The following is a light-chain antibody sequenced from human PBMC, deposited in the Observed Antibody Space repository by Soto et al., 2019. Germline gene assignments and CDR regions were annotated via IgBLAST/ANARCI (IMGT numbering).Light chain of an antibody. J-gene: IGKJ1*01. CDR3: QQRNSWPPT. CDR2: DAS. V-gene: IGKV3-11*01. CDR1: QSVSSY. Sequence: EILLTQSPSTLAVSPGERATLSCRASQSVSSYLAWYQQKPGQAPRLLIYDASNRATGIPARFSGSGSGTDFTLTISSLEPEDFSVYYCQQRNSWPPTFGQGTKVDIK.